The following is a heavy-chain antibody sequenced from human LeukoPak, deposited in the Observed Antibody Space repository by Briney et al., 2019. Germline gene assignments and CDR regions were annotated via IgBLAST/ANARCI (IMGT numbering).Heavy chain of an antibody. V-gene: IGHV3-53*01. J-gene: IGHJ4*02. CDR3: AGGRTYGSSTLEDY. CDR2: IYSGGRT. Sequence: GGSLRLSCAASGFTVSTNYMSWVRQAPGKGLEWVSVIYSGGRTYYTDSVKGRFTISRDNSKNTLYLQMDSLRADDTAVYYCAGGRTYGSSTLEDYWGQGTLVTVSS. CDR1: GFTVSTNY. D-gene: IGHD6-13*01.